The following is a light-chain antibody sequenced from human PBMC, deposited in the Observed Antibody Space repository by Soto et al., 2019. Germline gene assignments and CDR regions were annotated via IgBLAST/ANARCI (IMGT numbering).Light chain of an antibody. J-gene: IGLJ1*01. V-gene: IGLV2-8*01. CDR2: EVN. Sequence: QSALTQPPSASGSPGQSVTISRTGTSSDVGGYNYVSWYQQHPGKVPKLMVYEVNKRPSGVPDRFSGSKSGNTASLTVSGIQAEDEADYYCTSYAGGNNVFGTGTKVTVL. CDR3: TSYAGGNNV. CDR1: SSDVGGYNY.